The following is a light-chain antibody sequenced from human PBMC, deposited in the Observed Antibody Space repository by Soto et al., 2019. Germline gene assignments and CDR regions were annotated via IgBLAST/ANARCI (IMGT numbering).Light chain of an antibody. CDR1: SSDIGGYNY. J-gene: IGLJ3*02. CDR2: EVS. Sequence: QSALTQPASVSGSPGQSITISCTGTSSDIGGYNYVSWYQQHPGKAPKLMIYEVSNRPSGDSDRFSGSKSGNTASLTISGLQAEDEADYYCSSFTTITTLEVFGGGTQLTVL. V-gene: IGLV2-14*01. CDR3: SSFTTITTLEV.